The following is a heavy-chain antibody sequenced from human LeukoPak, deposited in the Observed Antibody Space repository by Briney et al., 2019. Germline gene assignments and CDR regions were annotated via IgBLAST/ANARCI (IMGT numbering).Heavy chain of an antibody. J-gene: IGHJ4*02. CDR3: ARARGSPSAVGY. CDR2: FYYSGST. CDR1: GGSISSDY. V-gene: IGHV4-59*08. D-gene: IGHD3-10*01. Sequence: PSETLSLTCTVSGGSISSDYWSWIRQPPGKGLEWIGYFYYSGSTNYNPSLKSRVTIFVDTSKNQFSLRLSSVSAADTAVYYCARARGSPSAVGYWGQGTLVTVSS.